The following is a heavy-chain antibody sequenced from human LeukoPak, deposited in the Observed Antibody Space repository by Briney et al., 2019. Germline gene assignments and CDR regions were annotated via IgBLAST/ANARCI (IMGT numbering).Heavy chain of an antibody. J-gene: IGHJ3*01. V-gene: IGHV3-64*01. CDR1: GFTFSSYG. CDR2: ISSNGVYT. D-gene: IGHD4-17*01. CDR3: ARGPTVITFNAFDV. Sequence: GGSLRLSCAASGFTFSSYGMYWVRQAPGKGLEHVSGISSNGVYTYYANSVKGRFTISRDNSKNMLYLQMGSLRAEDMAVYHCARGPTVITFNAFDVWGQGTMVTVSS.